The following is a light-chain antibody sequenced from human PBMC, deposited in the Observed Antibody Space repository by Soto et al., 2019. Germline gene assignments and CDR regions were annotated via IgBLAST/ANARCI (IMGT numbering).Light chain of an antibody. J-gene: IGLJ1*01. Sequence: QSVLTQPASVSGSPGQSITISCTGTSSDVGGYNYVSWYQQHPAKAPKVMIYDVSNRPSGVSNRFSGSKSGNTASLTISGLQAEDEADYYCYSYTSSSTYGFGTGTKLTVL. V-gene: IGLV2-14*03. CDR2: DVS. CDR3: YSYTSSSTYG. CDR1: SSDVGGYNY.